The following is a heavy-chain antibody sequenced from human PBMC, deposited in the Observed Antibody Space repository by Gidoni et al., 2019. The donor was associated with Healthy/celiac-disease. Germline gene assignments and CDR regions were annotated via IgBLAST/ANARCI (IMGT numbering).Heavy chain of an antibody. CDR2: IWNDGSNK. D-gene: IGHD3-10*01. V-gene: IGHV3-33*01. CDR1: GFTVISYG. J-gene: IGHJ4*02. CDR3: ARDKGSGSYYIPYY. Sequence: QVRLVESGGGVVQPGRALRLSGAESGFTVISYGMHWVRQAPGKWLEWVALIWNDGSNKYYADSVKGRFTISRDSSKNTLYLQMKSLRAEDTAVYYCARDKGSGSYYIPYYWGQGTLVTVSS.